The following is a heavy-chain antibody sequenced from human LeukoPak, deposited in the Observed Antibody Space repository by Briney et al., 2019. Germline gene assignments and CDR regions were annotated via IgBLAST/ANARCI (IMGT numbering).Heavy chain of an antibody. V-gene: IGHV3-30*18. CDR2: VAGDGGAK. Sequence: PGGSLRLSCEASGLTFSSHGMHWVRQAPGKGLEWVAVVAGDGGAKVYADSVRGRFTISRDNSRNTVLLQLNSLRTEDTAVYYCAKEALWGSWYFDYWGRGALVTVSS. CDR3: AKEALWGSWYFDY. CDR1: GLTFSSHG. D-gene: IGHD3-16*01. J-gene: IGHJ4*02.